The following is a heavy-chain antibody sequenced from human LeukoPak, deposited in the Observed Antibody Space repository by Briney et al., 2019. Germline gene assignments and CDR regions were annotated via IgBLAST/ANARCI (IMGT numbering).Heavy chain of an antibody. D-gene: IGHD5-18*01. J-gene: IGHJ2*01. V-gene: IGHV4-59*12. Sequence: PSETLSLTCTVSGGSISSYYWSWIRQPPGKGLEWIGYIYYSGSTNYNPSLKSRVTISVDTSKNQFSLKLSSVTAADTAVYYCARDSGYSYGTNWYFDLWGRGTLVTVSS. CDR3: ARDSGYSYGTNWYFDL. CDR2: IYYSGST. CDR1: GGSISSYY.